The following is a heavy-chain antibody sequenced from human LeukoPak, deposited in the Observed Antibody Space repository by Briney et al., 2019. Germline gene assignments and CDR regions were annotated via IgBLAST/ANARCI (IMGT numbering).Heavy chain of an antibody. CDR1: GGSISSSNW. D-gene: IGHD3-9*01. V-gene: IGHV4-4*02. CDR3: ARVWSLTGDAFDI. J-gene: IGHJ3*02. Sequence: SETLSLTCTVSGGSISSSNWWSWVRQPPGKGLEWIGEIYHSGSTNYNPSLKSRVTISVDKSKNQFSLKLSSVTAADTAVYYCARVWSLTGDAFDIWGQGTMVTVSS. CDR2: IYHSGST.